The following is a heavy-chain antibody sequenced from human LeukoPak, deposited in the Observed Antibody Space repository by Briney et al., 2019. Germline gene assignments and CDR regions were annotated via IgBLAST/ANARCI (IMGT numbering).Heavy chain of an antibody. V-gene: IGHV3-33*01. CDR2: IWHDGSNK. D-gene: IGHD4-17*01. CDR1: GFTFSSYG. J-gene: IGHJ6*02. Sequence: GRSLRLSCAASGFTFSSYGMHWVRQAPGKGLEWVAVIWHDGSNKYYADSVKGRFTISRDNSKNTLYLQMNSLRAEDTAVYYCARDLGTTVTTWCYGMDGWGQGTTVTVSS. CDR3: ARDLGTTVTTWCYGMDG.